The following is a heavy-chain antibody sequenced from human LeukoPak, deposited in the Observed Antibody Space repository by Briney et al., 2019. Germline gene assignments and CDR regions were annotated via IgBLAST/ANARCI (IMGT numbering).Heavy chain of an antibody. CDR2: ISGSGGST. CDR3: ASCVTGVCYPFDY. V-gene: IGHV3-23*01. J-gene: IGHJ4*02. Sequence: GGSLRLSCAASEFTFSSYAMSWVRQAPGKGLEWVSAISGSGGSTYYADSVKGRFTISRDNSKNTLYLQMNNLRAEDTAVYYCASCVTGVCYPFDYWGQGTLVTVSS. D-gene: IGHD2-8*01. CDR1: EFTFSSYA.